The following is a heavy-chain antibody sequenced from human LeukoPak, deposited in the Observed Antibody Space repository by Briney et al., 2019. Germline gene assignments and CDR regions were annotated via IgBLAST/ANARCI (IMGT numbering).Heavy chain of an antibody. V-gene: IGHV3-66*01. Sequence: PGGSLRLSYAASGFTVSSNYMSWVRQAPGKGLEWVSVIYSGGSTYYADSVKGRFTISRDNSKNTLYLQMNSLRAEDTAVYYCAKWGITMVRGVIPDYYMDVWGKGTTVTVSS. CDR3: AKWGITMVRGVIPDYYMDV. J-gene: IGHJ6*03. CDR1: GFTVSSNY. D-gene: IGHD3-10*01. CDR2: IYSGGST.